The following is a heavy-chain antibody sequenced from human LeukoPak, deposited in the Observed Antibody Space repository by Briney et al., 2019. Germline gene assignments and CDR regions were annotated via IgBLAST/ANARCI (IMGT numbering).Heavy chain of an antibody. D-gene: IGHD5-12*01. CDR3: ARQRVILPTISPDC. CDR1: GGSLSSSGHW. V-gene: IGHV4-39*01. Sequence: SETLSLTCTVSGGSLSSSGHWWVWIRQPPGKGLEWIGSIHYSGKVYYNPSLKSRVTTSVDTSTDQFSLRLSSATAADTAIYYCARQRVILPTISPDCWGQGTLVTVSS. J-gene: IGHJ4*02. CDR2: IHYSGKV.